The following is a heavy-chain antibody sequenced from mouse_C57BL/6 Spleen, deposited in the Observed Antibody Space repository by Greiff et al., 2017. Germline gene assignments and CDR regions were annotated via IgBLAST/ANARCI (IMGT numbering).Heavy chain of an antibody. CDR1: GYTFTNYW. J-gene: IGHJ2*01. Sequence: VQLQQSGAELMKPGASVKLSCKATGYTFTNYWIGWAKQRPGHGLEWIGDIYPGGGYTNYNEKFKGKATLTADKSSSTAYMQFSSLTSEDSAIYYCAREGITTKDFDYWGQGTTLTVSS. D-gene: IGHD1-1*01. CDR2: IYPGGGYT. CDR3: AREGITTKDFDY. V-gene: IGHV1-63*01.